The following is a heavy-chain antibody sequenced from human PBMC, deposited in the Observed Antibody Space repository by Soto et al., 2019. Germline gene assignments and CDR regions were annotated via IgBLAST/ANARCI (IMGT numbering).Heavy chain of an antibody. CDR3: AREQRDVFDY. J-gene: IGHJ4*02. Sequence: QVQLVQSGAEVKKPGASVKVSCKASGYTFTSYGISWVRQAPGQGLEWMGWISAYNGNTNYAQKLQGRVTMSTDTTASTADMELRSMRSDDTAVYDYAREQRDVFDYWGQGTLVTVSS. CDR2: ISAYNGNT. CDR1: GYTFTSYG. V-gene: IGHV1-18*01.